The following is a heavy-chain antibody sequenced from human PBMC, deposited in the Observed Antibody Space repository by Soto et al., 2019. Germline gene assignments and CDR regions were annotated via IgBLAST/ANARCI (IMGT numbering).Heavy chain of an antibody. J-gene: IGHJ6*02. Sequence: ASVKVSCKTSGYTFTNYGISWVRQAPGQGLEWMGWISAYNGATDYAQKLQDRVTMTTNTSTSTAYMELRSLRSEDTAVYYCATTQATVGDYPYGMDVWGQGTMVTVAS. CDR1: GYTFTNYG. CDR2: ISAYNGAT. CDR3: ATTQATVGDYPYGMDV. V-gene: IGHV1-18*01. D-gene: IGHD4-4*01.